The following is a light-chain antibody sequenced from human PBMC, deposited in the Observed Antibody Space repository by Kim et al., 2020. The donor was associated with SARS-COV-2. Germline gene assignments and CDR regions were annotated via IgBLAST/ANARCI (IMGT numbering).Light chain of an antibody. CDR1: QSISTW. CDR3: QHSEM. CDR2: EAS. Sequence: APLSASVGDRVTIPCRASQSISTWLAWYQQKPGKAPKPVIYEASSLQSGVPSRFSGSGSGTEFTLTISSLQPDDFATYYCQHSEMFGQGTKVDIK. V-gene: IGKV1-5*03. J-gene: IGKJ1*01.